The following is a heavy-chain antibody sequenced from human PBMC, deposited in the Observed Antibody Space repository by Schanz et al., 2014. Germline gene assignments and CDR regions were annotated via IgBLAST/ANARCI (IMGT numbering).Heavy chain of an antibody. J-gene: IGHJ4*02. CDR2: ISGGGGTT. CDR3: ARIGGSVFDY. CDR1: GFTFSSYA. Sequence: EVQLVESGGGLVQPGGSLRLSCAASGFTFSSYAMSWVRQAPGKGLEWVSAISGGGGTTYYADSVKGRFTISRDNSKNPLYLQMNSLRAEDTAVYYCARIGGSVFDYWAQGTLVTVSS. D-gene: IGHD3-10*01. V-gene: IGHV3-23*04.